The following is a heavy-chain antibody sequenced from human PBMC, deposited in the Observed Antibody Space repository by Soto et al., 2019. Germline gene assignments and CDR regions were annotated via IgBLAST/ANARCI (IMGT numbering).Heavy chain of an antibody. V-gene: IGHV3-23*01. CDR2: ISGNSGNT. J-gene: IGHJ4*02. Sequence: PGGSLRLSCTASGFTFGNYAMNWVRQAPGKGLEWVSSISGNSGNTYFADSVKGRFTISRDNSKNTLYLQLNSLRADDTAVYYSAKVPLPRLYFASWGQGTLVTVS. CDR3: AKVPLPRLYFAS. CDR1: GFTFGNYA.